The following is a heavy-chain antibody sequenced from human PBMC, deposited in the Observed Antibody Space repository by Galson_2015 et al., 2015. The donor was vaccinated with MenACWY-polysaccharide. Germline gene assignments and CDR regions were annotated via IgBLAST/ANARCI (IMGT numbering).Heavy chain of an antibody. CDR2: INTNSGGT. J-gene: IGHJ4*02. V-gene: IGHV1-2*02. CDR1: GYTFTDYY. Sequence: SVKVSCKASGYTFTDYYINWVRQAPGQGLEWMGRINTNSGGTNFAQKFQDRVTMTRDTSISTAYMELSRLRSDDTALYYCARGGSAYDYDYWGQGTLVTVSS. D-gene: IGHD3-22*01. CDR3: ARGGSAYDYDY.